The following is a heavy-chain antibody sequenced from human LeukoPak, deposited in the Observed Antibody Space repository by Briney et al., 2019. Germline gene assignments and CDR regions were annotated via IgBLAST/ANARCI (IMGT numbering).Heavy chain of an antibody. CDR3: ARGLEWLTRRHTWFDP. J-gene: IGHJ5*02. CDR1: GGTFSSYE. Sequence: SVKVSCKASGGTFSSYEISWVRQAPGQGLEWMGGIIPMFGTAKYAQKFQGRVTITADKSTSTAYMELSSLRSEDTAVYYCARGLEWLTRRHTWFDPWGQGTLVTVSS. V-gene: IGHV1-69*06. D-gene: IGHD3-3*01. CDR2: IIPMFGTA.